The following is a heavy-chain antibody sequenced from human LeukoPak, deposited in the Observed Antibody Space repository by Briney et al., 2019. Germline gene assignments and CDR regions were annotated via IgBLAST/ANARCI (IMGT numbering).Heavy chain of an antibody. CDR1: GFTFSSYA. V-gene: IGHV3-30*04. Sequence: GGSLRLSCAASGFTFSSYAMHRVRQAPGKGLEWVAVISYDGSNKYYADSVKGRFTISRDNSKNTLYLQMNSLRAEDTAVYYCARGSSSWKNPFDYWGQGTLVTVSS. CDR2: ISYDGSNK. J-gene: IGHJ4*02. D-gene: IGHD6-13*01. CDR3: ARGSSSWKNPFDY.